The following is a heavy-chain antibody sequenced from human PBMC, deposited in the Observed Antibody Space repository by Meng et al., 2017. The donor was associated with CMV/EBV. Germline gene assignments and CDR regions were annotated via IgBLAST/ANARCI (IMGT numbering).Heavy chain of an antibody. D-gene: IGHD4-11*01. CDR3: ARRDDYSNYVLFY. J-gene: IGHJ4*02. CDR2: ISSSGSTI. CDR1: GFTFSDYY. V-gene: IGHV3-11*01. Sequence: GGSLRLSCAASGFTFSDYYMSWIRQAPGKGLEWVSYISSSGSTIYYADSVKGRFTISRDNAKNSLYLQMNGLRAEDTAVYYCARRDDYSNYVLFYWGQGTLVTVSS.